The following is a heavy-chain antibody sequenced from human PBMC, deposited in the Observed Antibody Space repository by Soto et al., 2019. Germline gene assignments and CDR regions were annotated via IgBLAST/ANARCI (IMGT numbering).Heavy chain of an antibody. Sequence: SETLSLTCTVSGGSISSYYWSWIRQPPGKGLEWIGYIYYSGSTNYNPSLKSRVTISVDTSKNQFSLKLSSVTAADTAVYYCARGDYSKRYWFDPWGQGTLVTVSS. CDR1: GGSISSYY. CDR3: ARGDYSKRYWFDP. V-gene: IGHV4-59*01. J-gene: IGHJ5*02. D-gene: IGHD4-4*01. CDR2: IYYSGST.